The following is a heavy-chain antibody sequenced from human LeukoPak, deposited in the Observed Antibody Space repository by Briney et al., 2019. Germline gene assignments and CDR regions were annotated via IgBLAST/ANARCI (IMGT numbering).Heavy chain of an antibody. V-gene: IGHV4-59*08. J-gene: IGHJ4*02. CDR3: VGEKNYWGTPY. CDR2: IYYSGST. CDR1: GDSLSTYS. D-gene: IGHD1-7*01. Sequence: SETLSLTCTVSGDSLSTYSWSWLRQPPGKGLEYIGYIYYSGSTNYNPSLKSRVTMSVDTSKNQFSLNLNSVTAADTAVYYCVGEKNYWGTPYWGQGTLVTVSS.